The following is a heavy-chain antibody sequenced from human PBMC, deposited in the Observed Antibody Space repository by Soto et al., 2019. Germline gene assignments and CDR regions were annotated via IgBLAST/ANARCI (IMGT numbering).Heavy chain of an antibody. J-gene: IGHJ3*02. Sequence: QITLKESGPTLVKPTQTLTLTCTFSGFSLSTSGVGVGWIRQPPGKALEWLALIYWDDDKRYSPSLKSRLTIPKDTSKNQVVLTMTNMDPVDTATYSCAHRPYYYDSSGYLEGDAFDIWGQGPMVTVSS. CDR1: GFSLSTSGVG. D-gene: IGHD3-22*01. CDR2: IYWDDDK. CDR3: AHRPYYYDSSGYLEGDAFDI. V-gene: IGHV2-5*02.